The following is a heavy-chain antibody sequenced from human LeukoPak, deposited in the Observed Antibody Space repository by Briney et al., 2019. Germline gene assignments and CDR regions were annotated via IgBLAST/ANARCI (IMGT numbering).Heavy chain of an antibody. CDR1: GFTFSSYN. V-gene: IGHV3-48*01. CDR2: ISSSSSAI. CDR3: ARGAAVEHPGI. Sequence: GGSLRLSCAASGFTFSSYNMNWVRQAPGKGREWVSYISSSSSAIYYADSVKGRFTISRDNAKNSLYLQMNSLRAEDTAVYYCARGAAVEHPGIWGQGTMVTVSS. J-gene: IGHJ3*02. D-gene: IGHD1/OR15-1a*01.